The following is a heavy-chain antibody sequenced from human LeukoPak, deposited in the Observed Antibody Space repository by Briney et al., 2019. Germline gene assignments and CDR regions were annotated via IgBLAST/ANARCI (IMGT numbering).Heavy chain of an antibody. J-gene: IGHJ4*02. CDR1: GGTFSSYA. CDR3: ARGRAVNGGYY. D-gene: IGHD7-27*01. CDR2: IIPILGIA. V-gene: IGHV1-69*04. Sequence: SVKVFCKASGGTFSSYAISWVRQAPGQGLEWMGRIIPILGIANYAQKFQGRVTITADKSTSTAYMELSSLRSEDTAVYYCARGRAVNGGYYWGQGTLVTVSS.